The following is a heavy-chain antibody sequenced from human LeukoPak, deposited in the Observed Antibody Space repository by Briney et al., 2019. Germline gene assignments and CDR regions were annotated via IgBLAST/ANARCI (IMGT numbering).Heavy chain of an antibody. Sequence: GGSLRLSCTASGFTFGHYAMHWVRQAPGNGLEWVSGISWNSVSIGYAESAKGRFIISRDNAKNSLYLQLTSLRAADTALYYCAREIDVTGSYAFDDWGQGTLVIVST. CDR3: AREIDVTGSYAFDD. J-gene: IGHJ4*02. V-gene: IGHV3-9*01. CDR2: ISWNSVSI. CDR1: GFTFGHYA. D-gene: IGHD3-9*01.